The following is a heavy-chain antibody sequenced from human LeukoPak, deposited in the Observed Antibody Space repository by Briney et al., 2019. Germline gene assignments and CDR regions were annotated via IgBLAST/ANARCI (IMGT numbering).Heavy chain of an antibody. CDR3: ARGLRVNAFDI. CDR1: GFTVSSNY. V-gene: IGHV3-11*04. D-gene: IGHD3-10*01. J-gene: IGHJ3*02. CDR2: ISSSGSTI. Sequence: GGSLRLSCAASGFTVSSNYMSWIRQAPGKGLEWVSYISSSGSTIYYADSVKGRFTISRDNAKNSLYLQMNSLRAEDTAVYYCARGLRVNAFDIWGQGTMVTVSS.